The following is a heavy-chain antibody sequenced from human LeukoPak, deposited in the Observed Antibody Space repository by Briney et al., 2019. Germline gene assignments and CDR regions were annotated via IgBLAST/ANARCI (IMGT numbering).Heavy chain of an antibody. CDR2: INPSGGST. CDR3: ARPIWFGDPWDAFDI. Sequence: ASVKVSCKASGYTFTSYYMHWVRQAPGQGLEWMGIINPSGGSTSYAQKFQGRVTMTRDTSTSTIYMELSSLRSEDTAVYYCARPIWFGDPWDAFDIWGQGTMVTVSS. CDR1: GYTFTSYY. V-gene: IGHV1-46*01. J-gene: IGHJ3*02. D-gene: IGHD3-10*01.